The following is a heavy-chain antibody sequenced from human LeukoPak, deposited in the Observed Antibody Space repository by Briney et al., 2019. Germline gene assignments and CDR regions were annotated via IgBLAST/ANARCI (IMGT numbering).Heavy chain of an antibody. Sequence: QPGRSLRLSCAASGFTFSSYGMHWVRQAPGKGLEWVAVISYDGSNKYYADSVKGRFTISRDNSKNTLYLQMNSLRAEDTAVYYCAKGGMGDYWGQGTLVTVSS. CDR1: GFTFSSYG. J-gene: IGHJ4*02. CDR3: AKGGMGDY. CDR2: ISYDGSNK. V-gene: IGHV3-30*18.